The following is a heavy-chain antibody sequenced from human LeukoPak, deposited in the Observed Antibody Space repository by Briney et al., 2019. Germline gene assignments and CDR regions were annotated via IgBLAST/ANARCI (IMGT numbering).Heavy chain of an antibody. CDR3: ARLRTQGRYCSGGSCYLRGWFDP. J-gene: IGHJ5*02. V-gene: IGHV4-38-2*02. CDR1: DYSISSSYY. Sequence: KPSETLSLTCTVSDYSISSSYYWGWIRQPPGKGLEWFGIIYHSGSTYYNPSLKSRVTISVDTSKNQFSLKLSSVTAADTAVYYCARLRTQGRYCSGGSCYLRGWFDPWGQGTLVTVSS. D-gene: IGHD2-15*01. CDR2: IYHSGST.